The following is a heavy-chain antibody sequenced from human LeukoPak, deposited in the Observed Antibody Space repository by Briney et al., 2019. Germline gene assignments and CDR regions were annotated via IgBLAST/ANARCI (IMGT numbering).Heavy chain of an antibody. CDR1: GFTFSTSA. CDR2: ISSDGSDT. CDR3: ARDRCTSTTCHLFDY. Sequence: GGSLRLSCAASGFTFSTSAKHWVRQAPGKGLEWVAVISSDGSDTNYADSVKGRFTISRDNSKNTLYLEMNSLRSEDTAVYYCARDRCTSTTCHLFDYWGQGTLVIVSS. V-gene: IGHV3-30*04. J-gene: IGHJ4*02. D-gene: IGHD2/OR15-2a*01.